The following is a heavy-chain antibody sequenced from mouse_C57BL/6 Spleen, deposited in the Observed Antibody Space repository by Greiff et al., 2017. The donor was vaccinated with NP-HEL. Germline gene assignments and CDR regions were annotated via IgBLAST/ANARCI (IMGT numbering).Heavy chain of an antibody. J-gene: IGHJ3*01. CDR3: ARGYYGYDGFAY. CDR1: GYTFTSYW. D-gene: IGHD2-2*01. Sequence: VQLQQPGAELVKPGASVKLSCKASGYTFTSYWMHWVKQRPGQGLEWIGMIHPNSGSTNYNEKFKSKATLTVDKSSSTAYMQLSSLTSEDSAVYYCARGYYGYDGFAYWGQGTLVTVSA. V-gene: IGHV1-64*01. CDR2: IHPNSGST.